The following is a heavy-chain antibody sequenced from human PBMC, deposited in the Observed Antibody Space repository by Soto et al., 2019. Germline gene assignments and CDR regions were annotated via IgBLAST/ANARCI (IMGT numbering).Heavy chain of an antibody. V-gene: IGHV4-31*03. J-gene: IGHJ6*02. Sequence: SETLSLTCTVSGGSISSGGYYWSWIRQHPGKGLEWIGYIYYSGSTYYNPSLKSRVTISVDTSKNQFSLKLSSVTAADTAVYYCARSYGSGSYYRYYYGMDVWGQGTLVTVSS. CDR1: GGSISSGGYY. D-gene: IGHD3-10*01. CDR3: ARSYGSGSYYRYYYGMDV. CDR2: IYYSGST.